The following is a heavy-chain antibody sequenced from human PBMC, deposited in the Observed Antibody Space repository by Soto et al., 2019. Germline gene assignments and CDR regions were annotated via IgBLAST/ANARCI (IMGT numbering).Heavy chain of an antibody. Sequence: GGSLRLSCVASGFILSDYYLSWIRQVPGKGLEGVAYISGTGDTKYYADSLEGRFTISRDNAKNSLYLQMTSLRVEDTAVYYCASDCSSTSCHDYYYYGMDVWGQGTTVTVSS. CDR2: ISGTGDTK. CDR3: ASDCSSTSCHDYYYYGMDV. CDR1: GFILSDYY. J-gene: IGHJ6*02. D-gene: IGHD2-2*01. V-gene: IGHV3-11*01.